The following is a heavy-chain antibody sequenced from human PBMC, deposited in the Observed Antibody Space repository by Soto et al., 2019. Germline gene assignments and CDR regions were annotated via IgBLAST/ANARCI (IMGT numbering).Heavy chain of an antibody. D-gene: IGHD2-2*02. CDR2: IWYDGSNK. CDR3: ARDEVPAAIPALYGMDV. Sequence: QVQLVESGGGVVQPGRSLRLSCAASGFTFSSYGMHWVRQAPGKGLEWVAVIWYDGSNKYYADSVKGRFTISRDNSKNTLDLQMNSRRAEDTAVYYCARDEVPAAIPALYGMDVWGQGTTVTVAS. J-gene: IGHJ6*02. V-gene: IGHV3-33*01. CDR1: GFTFSSYG.